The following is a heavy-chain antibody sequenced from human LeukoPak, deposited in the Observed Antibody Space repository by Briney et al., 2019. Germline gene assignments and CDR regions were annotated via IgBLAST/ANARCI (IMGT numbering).Heavy chain of an antibody. Sequence: ASVKVSCKASGYTFTSYYMHWVRQAPGQGLEWMGIINPSGGSTSYAQRFQGRVTMTTDTSTSTAYMELRSLRFDDTAVYYCARDGGYFDYWGRGTLVTVSS. CDR2: INPSGGST. J-gene: IGHJ4*02. CDR1: GYTFTSYY. V-gene: IGHV1-46*01. CDR3: ARDGGYFDY.